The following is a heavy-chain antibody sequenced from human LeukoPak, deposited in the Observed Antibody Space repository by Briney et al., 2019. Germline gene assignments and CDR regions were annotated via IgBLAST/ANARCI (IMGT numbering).Heavy chain of an antibody. D-gene: IGHD6-13*01. J-gene: IGHJ5*02. CDR3: ARGGSSSWYRGRWFDP. Sequence: SETLSLTCAVSGGSISSSSWWSWVRQPPGKGLEWVGEIYHSGSTNYNPSLKSRVTISVDKSKNQFSLKLSSVTAADTAVYYCARGGSSSWYRGRWFDPWGQGTLVTVSS. V-gene: IGHV4-4*02. CDR1: GGSISSSSW. CDR2: IYHSGST.